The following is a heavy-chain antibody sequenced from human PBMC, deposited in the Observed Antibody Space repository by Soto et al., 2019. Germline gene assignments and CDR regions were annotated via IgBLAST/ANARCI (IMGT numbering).Heavy chain of an antibody. CDR3: ARDIYGDYGRYYYGMDV. V-gene: IGHV4-30-2*01. D-gene: IGHD4-17*01. Sequence: TLSLTCAVSGGSISSGGYSWSWIRRPPGKGLEWIGYIYHSGSTYYNPSLKSRVTISVDRSKNQFSLKLSSVTAADTAVYYCARDIYGDYGRYYYGMDVWGQGTTVTVSS. CDR1: GGSISSGGYS. CDR2: IYHSGST. J-gene: IGHJ6*02.